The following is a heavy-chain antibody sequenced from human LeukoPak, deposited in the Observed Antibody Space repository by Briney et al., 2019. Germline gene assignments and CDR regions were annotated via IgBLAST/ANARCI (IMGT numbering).Heavy chain of an antibody. D-gene: IGHD3-22*01. V-gene: IGHV3-15*01. Sequence: GGSLRLSCAASGFTVTDAWMNWVRQDPGKGLEWVGRIKSKTDGGTTDYAAPVKGRFTISRDDSKNTLYLQMNSLKTEDTAVYYCTITMIVEGAFDIWGQGTMVTVSS. J-gene: IGHJ3*02. CDR1: GFTVTDAW. CDR2: IKSKTDGGTT. CDR3: TITMIVEGAFDI.